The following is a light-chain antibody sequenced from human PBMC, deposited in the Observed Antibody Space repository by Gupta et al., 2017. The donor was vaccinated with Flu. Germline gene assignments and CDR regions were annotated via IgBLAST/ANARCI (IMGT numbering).Light chain of an antibody. CDR1: QSVTGA. CDR2: AAS. CDR3: QQRASWPLT. J-gene: IGKJ4*01. V-gene: IGKV3-11*01. Sequence: EVVLTQSPGTLSLSPGERATLSCRAGQSVTGALAWYQQKPGQAPRLLIYAASNRATGIPASFSGSGSGTDFTLTISSLEPEDFAVYYCQQRASWPLTFGGGTKVEIK.